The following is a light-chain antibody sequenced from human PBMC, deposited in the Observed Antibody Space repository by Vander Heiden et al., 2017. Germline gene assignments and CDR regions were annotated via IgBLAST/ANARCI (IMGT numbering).Light chain of an antibody. CDR2: ANS. J-gene: IGLJ3*02. CDR3: QSYDSSLSGWV. CDR1: SSNIGANYH. Sequence: QSVLTQPPSVSGAPGQRVTISCTGSSSNIGANYHVHWYQQLPGTAPKLLIYANSNRPSGVPDRFSGSKSGTSASLAITGLQADDEADYYCQSYDSSLSGWVFGGGTKLTVL. V-gene: IGLV1-40*01.